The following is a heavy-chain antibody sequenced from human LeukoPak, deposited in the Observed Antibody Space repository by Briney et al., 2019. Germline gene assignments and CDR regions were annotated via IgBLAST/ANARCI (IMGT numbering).Heavy chain of an antibody. CDR3: ARDLGSGGATTYFDS. D-gene: IGHD1-26*01. V-gene: IGHV3-48*02. J-gene: IGHJ4*02. CDR2: ITSTNNTI. CDR1: GFIFSSYS. Sequence: PGGSLRLSCAASGFIFSSYSMNWVRQAPGKGLEWVSHITSTNNTIYYADSVKGRFTISRDNAKNSLYLQMNSLRDEDTAVYYCARDLGSGGATTYFDSWGQGTLVTVSS.